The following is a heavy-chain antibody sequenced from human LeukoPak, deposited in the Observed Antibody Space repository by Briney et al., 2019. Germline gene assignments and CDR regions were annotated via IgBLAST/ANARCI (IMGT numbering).Heavy chain of an antibody. V-gene: IGHV3-21*01. CDR1: GFTFSSYS. D-gene: IGHD3-22*01. Sequence: GGFLRLSCAASGFTFSSYSMNWVRQAPGKGLEWVSSISSSSSYIYYADSVKGRFTISRDNAKNSLYLQMNSLRAEDTAVYYCARDPVGYYYDSSGSYFDYWGQGTLVTVSS. CDR3: ARDPVGYYYDSSGSYFDY. J-gene: IGHJ4*02. CDR2: ISSSSSYI.